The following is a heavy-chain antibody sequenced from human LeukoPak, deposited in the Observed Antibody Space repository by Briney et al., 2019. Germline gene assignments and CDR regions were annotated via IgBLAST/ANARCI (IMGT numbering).Heavy chain of an antibody. J-gene: IGHJ4*02. D-gene: IGHD4/OR15-4a*01. CDR2: ISYDGSNK. CDR3: AKQGKKKGVIGADSDY. Sequence: GGSLRLSCAASGFTFSSYAMYWVRQAPGQGLEWVALISYDGSNKYYADSVKGRFTISRDTSRNTLYLKMNSLRAEHTAVYYCAKQGKKKGVIGADSDYWGQGTLVTVSS. CDR1: GFTFSSYA. V-gene: IGHV3-30-3*02.